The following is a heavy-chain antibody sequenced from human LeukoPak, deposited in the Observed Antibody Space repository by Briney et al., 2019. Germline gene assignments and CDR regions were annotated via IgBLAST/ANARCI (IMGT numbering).Heavy chain of an antibody. CDR1: ADSFSSHY. J-gene: IGHJ3*02. Sequence: SETLSLTCAVSADSFSSHYWTWIRQSPAKGLEWIGYISYIGSTNYNPSLKSRVTISIDTSKNQFSLKLRSVTAADTAVYYCARDLVTVTKGFDIWGQGTMVSVSS. D-gene: IGHD4-17*01. CDR2: ISYIGST. CDR3: ARDLVTVTKGFDI. V-gene: IGHV4-59*11.